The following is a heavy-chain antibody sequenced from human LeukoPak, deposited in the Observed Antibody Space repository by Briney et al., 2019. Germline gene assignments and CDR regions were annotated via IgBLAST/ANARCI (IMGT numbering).Heavy chain of an antibody. D-gene: IGHD4-23*01. Sequence: GGSLRLSCAASGFTFSTYWMSWVRQAPGKGLEWLANIKEDGTGKNHVDSVKGRFTISRDNAKNSLYLQMNGLRAEDTAVYYCARALRLWGGNSGIAFDIWGQGTMVTVSS. CDR3: ARALRLWGGNSGIAFDI. V-gene: IGHV3-7*05. CDR2: IKEDGTGK. J-gene: IGHJ3*02. CDR1: GFTFSTYW.